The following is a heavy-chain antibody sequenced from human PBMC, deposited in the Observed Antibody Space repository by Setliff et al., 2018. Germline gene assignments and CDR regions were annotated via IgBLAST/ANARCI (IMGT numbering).Heavy chain of an antibody. J-gene: IGHJ4*02. CDR2: INPSGGST. Sequence: ASVKVSCKASGYTFTSYYMHWVRQAPGQGLEWMGIINPSGGSTSYAQKFQGRVTMTRDTSTSTVYMELSSLTSEDTAVYYCARGVSGSYQRPNFDYWGQGTLVTVSS. CDR1: GYTFTSYY. D-gene: IGHD3-10*01. CDR3: ARGVSGSYQRPNFDY. V-gene: IGHV1-46*01.